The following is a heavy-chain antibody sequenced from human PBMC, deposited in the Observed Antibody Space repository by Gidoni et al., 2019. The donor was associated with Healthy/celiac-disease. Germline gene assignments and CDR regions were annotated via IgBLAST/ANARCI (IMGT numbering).Heavy chain of an antibody. CDR3: ARGGGYCSGGSCYGVDYFDY. CDR2: IIPILGIA. Sequence: QVQLVQSGAEVKKPGSSVKVSCKASGRTFSSYPNSWVRQAPGQGLEWMGRIIPILGIANYAQKFQGRVTITADKSTSTAYMELSSLRSEDTAVYYCARGGGYCSGGSCYGVDYFDYWGQGTLVTVSS. D-gene: IGHD2-15*01. J-gene: IGHJ4*02. CDR1: GRTFSSYP. V-gene: IGHV1-69*02.